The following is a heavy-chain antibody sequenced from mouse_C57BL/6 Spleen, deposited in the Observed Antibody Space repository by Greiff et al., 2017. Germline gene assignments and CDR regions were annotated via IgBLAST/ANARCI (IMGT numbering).Heavy chain of an antibody. Sequence: VQLQESGPELVKPGASVKISCKASGYAFSSSWMNWVKQRPGKGLEWIGRIYPGDGDTNYNGTFKGKATLTADKSSSTAYMQLSSLTSEDSAVYFCARLEGSGYVGYWGQGTTLTVSS. J-gene: IGHJ2*01. CDR1: GYAFSSSW. CDR2: IYPGDGDT. V-gene: IGHV1-82*01. D-gene: IGHD3-2*02. CDR3: ARLEGSGYVGY.